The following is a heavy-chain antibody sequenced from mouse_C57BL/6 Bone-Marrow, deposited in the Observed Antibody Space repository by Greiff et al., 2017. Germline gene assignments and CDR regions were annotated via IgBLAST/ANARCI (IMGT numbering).Heavy chain of an antibody. J-gene: IGHJ3*01. CDR1: GYTFTSYW. V-gene: IGHV1-64*01. CDR2: IHPNSGST. D-gene: IGHD2-3*01. CDR3: AISGGYYPAWFAY. Sequence: QVQLQQPGAELVKPGASVKLSCKASGYTFTSYWMHWVKQRPGQGLEWIGMIHPNSGSTNYNEKFKSKATLTVDKSSSTAYMQLSSLTSEDSAVYYCAISGGYYPAWFAYWGQGTLVTVSA.